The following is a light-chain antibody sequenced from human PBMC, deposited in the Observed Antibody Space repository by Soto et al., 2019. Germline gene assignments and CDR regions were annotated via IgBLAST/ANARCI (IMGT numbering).Light chain of an antibody. Sequence: QSVLTQPPSASGTPGQRVSFSCSGSTSNIGSNTVNWYQQLPGTAPQILIYSNSQRPSGVPERFSGSKSGTSASLAIGGLQSEDEAGYYCSTWDDSLNGWVFGGGTKLTVL. J-gene: IGLJ3*02. CDR2: SNS. V-gene: IGLV1-44*01. CDR1: TSNIGSNT. CDR3: STWDDSLNGWV.